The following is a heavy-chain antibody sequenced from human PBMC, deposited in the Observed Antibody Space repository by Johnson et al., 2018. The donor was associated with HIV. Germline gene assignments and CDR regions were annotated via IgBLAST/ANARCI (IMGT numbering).Heavy chain of an antibody. Sequence: VQLVESGGGLVQPGVSLRLSCAASGFTFIIYAMSWVRHSPGKGLEWVSAISGSGGSTYYADSVKGRFTISRDNSKNTLYLQMNSLRAEDTAVYYCARGGARSSGYYSAFDIWGQGTMVTVSS. J-gene: IGHJ3*02. CDR2: ISGSGGST. V-gene: IGHV3-23*04. D-gene: IGHD3-22*01. CDR1: GFTFIIYA. CDR3: ARGGARSSGYYSAFDI.